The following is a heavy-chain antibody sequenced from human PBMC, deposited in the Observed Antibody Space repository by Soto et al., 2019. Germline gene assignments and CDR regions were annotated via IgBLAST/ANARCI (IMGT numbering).Heavy chain of an antibody. D-gene: IGHD2-21*02. J-gene: IGHJ6*02. CDR2: IYHSGST. V-gene: IGHV4-30-2*01. Sequence: QLQLQESGSGLVKPSQTLSLTCAVSGGSISSGGYSWSWIRQPPGKGLEWIGYIYHSGSTYYNPSLKSRVTISVDRSKNQFSLQLSSVTAADTAVYYCARDSSPYCGGDCPNYYGMDVWGQGTTVTVSS. CDR3: ARDSSPYCGGDCPNYYGMDV. CDR1: GGSISSGGYS.